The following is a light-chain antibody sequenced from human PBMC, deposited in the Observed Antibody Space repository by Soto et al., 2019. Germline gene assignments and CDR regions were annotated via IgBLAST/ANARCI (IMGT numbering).Light chain of an antibody. CDR2: GAS. CDR1: QSVSSSF. CDR3: QQYGTSPPT. Sequence: ESVLTQSPGTLSLSPGGRATLSCRASQSVSSSFLAWYQQKPGQAPRLLIYGASSRATGIPDRFSGSGSGTDFTLTISRLEPEDFAVYYCQQYGTSPPTFGQGTKVDIK. V-gene: IGKV3-20*01. J-gene: IGKJ1*01.